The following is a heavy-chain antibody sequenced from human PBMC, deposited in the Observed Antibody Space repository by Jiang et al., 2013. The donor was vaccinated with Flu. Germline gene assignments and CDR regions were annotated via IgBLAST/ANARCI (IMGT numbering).Heavy chain of an antibody. V-gene: IGHV4-39*07. CDR3: ARGGWNDYYFDY. J-gene: IGHJ4*02. CDR2: IYESGNT. Sequence: LEWIGNIYESGNTFYSPSLESRVTILRDTSNNQFSLKLSSVTAADTAVYYCARGGWNDYYFDYWGQGTLVTVSS. D-gene: IGHD1-1*01.